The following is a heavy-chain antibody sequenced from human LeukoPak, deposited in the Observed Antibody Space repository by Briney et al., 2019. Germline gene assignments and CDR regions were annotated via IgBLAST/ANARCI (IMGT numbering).Heavy chain of an antibody. CDR1: GFTFSSYG. J-gene: IGHJ4*02. V-gene: IGHV3-33*01. CDR2: IWYDGSNK. D-gene: IGHD5-18*01. Sequence: GGSLRLSCAASGFTFSSYGMHWVRQAPGKGLEWVAVIWYDGSNKYYADSVKGRFTISRDNSKNTLYLQMNSLRAEDTAVYYCARSNTAMRPVDYWGQGTLVTVSS. CDR3: ARSNTAMRPVDY.